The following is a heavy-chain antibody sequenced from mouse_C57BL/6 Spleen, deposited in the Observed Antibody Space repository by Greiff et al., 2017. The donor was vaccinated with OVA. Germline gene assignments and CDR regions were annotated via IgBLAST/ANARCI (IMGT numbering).Heavy chain of an antibody. D-gene: IGHD2-4*01. CDR1: GYTFTSYW. CDR2: IDPSDSET. Sequence: QVQLQQPGAELVRPGSSVKLSCKASGYTFTSYWMHWVKQRPIQGLEWIGNIDPSDSETHYNQKFKDKATLTVDKSSSTAYMQLSSLTSEDSAVYYCARELRRWYFDVWGKGTTVTVSS. CDR3: ARELRRWYFDV. V-gene: IGHV1-52*01. J-gene: IGHJ1*03.